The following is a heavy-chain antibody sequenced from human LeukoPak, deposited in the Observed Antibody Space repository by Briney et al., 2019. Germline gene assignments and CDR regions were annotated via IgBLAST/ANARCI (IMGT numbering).Heavy chain of an antibody. Sequence: SEALSLTCGVYGGSFSGYYWNWIRQSPGKGLEWIGEINHSGSTNYNPSLKSRVTMSVDTSQKQFSLRLTSVRAADTAVYYCARGRYLTTLGGAAAGFLDYWGQGTVVTVSS. V-gene: IGHV4-34*01. J-gene: IGHJ4*02. CDR2: INHSGST. CDR3: ARGRYLTTLGGAAAGFLDY. D-gene: IGHD6-13*01. CDR1: GGSFSGYY.